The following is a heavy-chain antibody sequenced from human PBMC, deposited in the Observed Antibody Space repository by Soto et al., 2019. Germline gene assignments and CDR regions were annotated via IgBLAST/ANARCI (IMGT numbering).Heavy chain of an antibody. CDR2: ISYDGSNK. Sequence: GGSLRLSCAASGFTFSSYGMHWVRQAPGKGLEWVAVISYDGSNKYYADFVKGRFTISRDNSKNTLYLQMNSLRAEDTALFYCAKSDFPRSYYYYGMDVWGQGTTVTVSS. J-gene: IGHJ6*02. V-gene: IGHV3-30*18. CDR3: AKSDFPRSYYYYGMDV. D-gene: IGHD3-3*01. CDR1: GFTFSSYG.